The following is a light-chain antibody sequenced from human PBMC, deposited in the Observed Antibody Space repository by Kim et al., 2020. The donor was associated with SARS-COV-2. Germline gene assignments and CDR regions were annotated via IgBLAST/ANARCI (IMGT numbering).Light chain of an antibody. Sequence: SVSPEERATLSCRASQSVSSYLAWYQQKPDQAPRLLIYDASNRATGIPARFSGSGSGTDFTLTISSLEPEDFAVYYCQQRSNWPTFGQGTKVDIK. CDR3: QQRSNWPT. CDR1: QSVSSY. V-gene: IGKV3-11*01. J-gene: IGKJ1*01. CDR2: DAS.